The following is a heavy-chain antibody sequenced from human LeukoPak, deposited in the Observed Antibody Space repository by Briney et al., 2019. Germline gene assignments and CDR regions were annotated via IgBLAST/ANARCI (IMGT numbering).Heavy chain of an antibody. J-gene: IGHJ4*02. CDR2: IQFHGASR. CDR1: GFTFSSFG. Sequence: GGSLRLSCAASGFTFSSFGMRWVRQAPGKGLEWVAYIQFHGASRFYADSVKGRFTISRDNSKNTLYLQMNNLRPEDTAVYYCAKGPFQDYGDFYFDYWGQGALVTVSP. D-gene: IGHD4-17*01. CDR3: AKGPFQDYGDFYFDY. V-gene: IGHV3-30*02.